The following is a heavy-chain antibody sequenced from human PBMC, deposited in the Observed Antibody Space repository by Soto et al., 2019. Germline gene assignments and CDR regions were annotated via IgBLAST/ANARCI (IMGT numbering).Heavy chain of an antibody. CDR3: VRWGYSSSCFDF. V-gene: IGHV3-7*01. J-gene: IGHJ3*01. CDR1: GCIFVTHW. Sequence: PGGPLKISCAASGCIFVTHWVNCVRHAPGKGLKGLANIKEAGSEKYYVDSVKGRFTISRDNAKNSLYLQMNSLRAEDTAFYFFVRWGYSSSCFDFWCQGTMVS. CDR2: IKEAGSEK. D-gene: IGHD2-15*01.